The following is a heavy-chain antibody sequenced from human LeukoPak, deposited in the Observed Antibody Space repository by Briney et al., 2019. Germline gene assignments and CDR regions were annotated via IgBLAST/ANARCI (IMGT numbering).Heavy chain of an antibody. CDR2: IYTSGST. CDR3: AGGLGDAFDI. Sequence: MASETLSLTCTVSGGSISSYYWSWIRQPARKGLEWIGRIYTSGSTNYNPSLKSRVTMSVDTSKNQFSLKLSSVTAADTAVYYCAGGLGDAFDIWGQGTMVTVSS. J-gene: IGHJ3*02. V-gene: IGHV4-4*07. CDR1: GGSISSYY. D-gene: IGHD6-19*01.